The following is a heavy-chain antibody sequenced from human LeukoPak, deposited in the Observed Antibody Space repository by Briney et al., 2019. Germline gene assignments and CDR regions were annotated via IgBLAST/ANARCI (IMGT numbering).Heavy chain of an antibody. Sequence: PGGSLRLSCAASGFTFSSYAMHWVRQAPGKGLEYVSAISSNGGSTYYANSVKGRFTISRDNSKNTLYLQMGSLRAEDMAVYYCARHPGAVAGTYFDYWGQGTLVTVSS. CDR1: GFTFSSYA. J-gene: IGHJ4*02. D-gene: IGHD6-19*01. CDR2: ISSNGGST. CDR3: ARHPGAVAGTYFDY. V-gene: IGHV3-64*01.